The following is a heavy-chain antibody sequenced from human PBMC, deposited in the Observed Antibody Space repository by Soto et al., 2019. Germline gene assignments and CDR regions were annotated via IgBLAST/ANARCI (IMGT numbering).Heavy chain of an antibody. Sequence: PGGSLRLSCAASGFTFSSYSMNWVRQAPGKGLEWVSYISSSTSTIYYADSVKGRFTISRDNAKNSLTLQMNSLRDEDTAVYYCARDWRAGRYRASLEADLWGQGTLVTVSS. CDR2: ISSSTSTI. J-gene: IGHJ5*02. CDR3: ARDWRAGRYRASLEADL. D-gene: IGHD1-1*01. V-gene: IGHV3-48*02. CDR1: GFTFSSYS.